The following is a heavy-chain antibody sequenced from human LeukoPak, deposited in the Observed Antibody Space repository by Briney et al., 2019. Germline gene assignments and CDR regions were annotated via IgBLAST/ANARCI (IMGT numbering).Heavy chain of an antibody. CDR2: INHSGST. CDR3: ARDRYDFWSGFDY. CDR1: GGSFSGYY. J-gene: IGHJ4*02. D-gene: IGHD3-3*01. V-gene: IGHV4-34*01. Sequence: PSETLSLTCAVYGGSFSGYYWSWIRQPPGKGLEWIGEINHSGSTNYNPSLKSRGTISVDTSKNQFSLKLSSVTAADTAVYYCARDRYDFWSGFDYWGQGTLVTVSS.